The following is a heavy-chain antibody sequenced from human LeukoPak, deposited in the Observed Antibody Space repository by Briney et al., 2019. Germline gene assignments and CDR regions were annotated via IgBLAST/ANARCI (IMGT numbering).Heavy chain of an antibody. CDR1: GYTFTGYY. CDR2: INPNSGGT. V-gene: IGHV1-2*02. Sequence: ASVKVSCKASGYTFTGYYMHWVRQAPGQGLEWMGWINPNSGGTNYAQKFQGRVTMTRDTSISTAYMELSSLRSEDTAVYYCAREFRIVVVPAAMRGGYYYYYYMDVWGKGTTVTVSS. CDR3: AREFRIVVVPAAMRGGYYYYYYMDV. J-gene: IGHJ6*03. D-gene: IGHD2-2*01.